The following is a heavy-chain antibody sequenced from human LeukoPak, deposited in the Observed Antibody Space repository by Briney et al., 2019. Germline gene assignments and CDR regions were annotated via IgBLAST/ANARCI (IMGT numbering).Heavy chain of an antibody. Sequence: PSETLSLTCAVYGGSFSGYYWSWIRQPPGKGLEWMGEINHSGSTNYNPSLKSRVTISVDTSKNQFSLKLSSVTAADTAVYYCARVRAAAQPADAFDIWGQETMVTVSS. V-gene: IGHV4-34*01. CDR3: ARVRAAAQPADAFDI. CDR2: INHSGST. D-gene: IGHD6-13*01. CDR1: GGSFSGYY. J-gene: IGHJ3*02.